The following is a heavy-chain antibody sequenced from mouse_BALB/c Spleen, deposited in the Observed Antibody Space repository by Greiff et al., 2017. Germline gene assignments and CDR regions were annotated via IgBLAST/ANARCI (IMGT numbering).Heavy chain of an antibody. CDR1: GFTFSSYT. V-gene: IGHV5-6-4*01. CDR2: ISSGGSYT. J-gene: IGHJ4*01. CDR3: TRGEDYGYPYAMDY. D-gene: IGHD2-2*01. Sequence: EVKLMESGGGLVKPGGSLKLSCAASGFTFSSYTMSWVRQTPEKRLEWVATISSGGSYTYYPDSVKGRFTISRDNAKNTLYLQMSSLKSEDTAMYYCTRGEDYGYPYAMDYWGQGTSVTVSS.